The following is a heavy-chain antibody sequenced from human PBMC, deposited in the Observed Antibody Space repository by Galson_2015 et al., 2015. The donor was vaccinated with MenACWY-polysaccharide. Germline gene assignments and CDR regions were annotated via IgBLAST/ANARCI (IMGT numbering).Heavy chain of an antibody. CDR2: MNPNSGNT. D-gene: IGHD2-21*01. V-gene: IGHV1-8*01. CDR3: ARIIARKYTFADL. J-gene: IGHJ4*02. CDR1: GYKFTSYD. Sequence: SVKVSCKASGYKFTSYDIDWVRQATGQGLEWMGWMNPNSGNTGYAQKFQGRVTVTSNSAITTAYMELSSLRSEDTAVYYCARIIARKYTFADLWCQGTLVTVSS.